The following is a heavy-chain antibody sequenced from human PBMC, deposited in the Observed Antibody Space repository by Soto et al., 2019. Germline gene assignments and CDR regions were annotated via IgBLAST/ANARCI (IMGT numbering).Heavy chain of an antibody. V-gene: IGHV4-39*02. CDR2: IYFTGTS. D-gene: IGHD6-19*01. Sequence: QLQLQESGPGLVKPSETLSLTCTVSGGSLSSGSFFWGWIRQPPGKGLEWIGHIYFTGTSSYSPSIKSRVPTFVDTSKNNFSLRLTSVTAADTAVYYCVRREAVAGSQFDFWGQGTLVTVSS. J-gene: IGHJ4*02. CDR1: GGSLSSGSFF. CDR3: VRREAVAGSQFDF.